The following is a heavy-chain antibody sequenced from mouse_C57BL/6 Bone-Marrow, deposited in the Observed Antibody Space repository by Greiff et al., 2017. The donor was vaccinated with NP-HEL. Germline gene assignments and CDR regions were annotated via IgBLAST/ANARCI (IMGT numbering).Heavy chain of an antibody. J-gene: IGHJ3*01. CDR1: GYAFTNYL. Sequence: ESGAELVRPGTSVKVSCKASGYAFTNYLIEWVKQRPGQGLEWIGVINPGSGGTNYNEKFKGKATLTADKSSSTAYMQLSSLTSEDSAVYFCARRGHSAWFAYWGQGTLVTVSA. CDR3: ARRGHSAWFAY. V-gene: IGHV1-54*01. D-gene: IGHD3-1*01. CDR2: INPGSGGT.